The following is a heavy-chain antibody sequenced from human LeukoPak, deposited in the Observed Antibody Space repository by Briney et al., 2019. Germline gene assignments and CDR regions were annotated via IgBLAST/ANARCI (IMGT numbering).Heavy chain of an antibody. Sequence: ETLSLTCTVSGGSISSFYWSWIRQPPGKGLEWIGYIYSSGRNKYNPSLKSRVTMSVDTSKNQFSLKVNSVTAADTAVYFCAREGNSGWAFWGQGALVTVSS. J-gene: IGHJ4*02. CDR3: AREGNSGWAF. CDR1: GGSISSFY. CDR2: IYSSGRN. D-gene: IGHD6-19*01. V-gene: IGHV4-59*01.